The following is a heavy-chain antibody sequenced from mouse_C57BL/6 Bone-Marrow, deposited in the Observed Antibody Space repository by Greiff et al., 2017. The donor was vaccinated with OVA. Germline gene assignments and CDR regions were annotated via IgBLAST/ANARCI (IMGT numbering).Heavy chain of an antibody. D-gene: IGHD1-2*01. J-gene: IGHJ1*03. CDR3: ARGHYCYGYSRWYFDV. Sequence: VQLQQSGPELVRPGASVKISCKASGYTFTSHWMQWVRQRPGQGLEWIGEIFPGSGSTYYTEKFKGKATLTVDTSSSTAYMQLSSLTSEDSAVYFCARGHYCYGYSRWYFDVWGTGTTVTVSS. CDR2: IFPGSGST. CDR1: GYTFTSHW. V-gene: IGHV1-56*01.